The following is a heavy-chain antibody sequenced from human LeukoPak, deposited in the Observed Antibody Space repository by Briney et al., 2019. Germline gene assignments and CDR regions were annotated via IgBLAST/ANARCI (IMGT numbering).Heavy chain of an antibody. CDR1: GFMFNNYG. D-gene: IGHD4-23*01. CDR2: IRYDGINK. CDR3: AKDPGLRDTVGDSFDL. Sequence: GGSLRLSCAASGFMFNNYGMLWVRQGPGKGLDWVAFIRYDGINKYYSDSVKGRFSISRDTSKNTSYLQMSSLRTDDTAVYYCAKDPGLRDTVGDSFDLWGQGTLVTVSS. J-gene: IGHJ3*01. V-gene: IGHV3-30*02.